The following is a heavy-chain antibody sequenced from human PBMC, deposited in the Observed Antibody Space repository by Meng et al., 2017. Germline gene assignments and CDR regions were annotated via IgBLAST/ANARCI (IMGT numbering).Heavy chain of an antibody. D-gene: IGHD5-24*01. CDR1: GFTFSSYV. Sequence: EVQLLESGGGLVQPGGSLRLSCAASGFTFSSYVMSWVRQAPGKGLEWVSSISSGGGSTYYADSVKGRFTMSRDNSKDTLYLQMNSLRAEDTAVYYCAKGTLDGYKSLWGQGTLVTVSS. J-gene: IGHJ4*02. CDR2: ISSGGGST. CDR3: AKGTLDGYKSL. V-gene: IGHV3-23*01.